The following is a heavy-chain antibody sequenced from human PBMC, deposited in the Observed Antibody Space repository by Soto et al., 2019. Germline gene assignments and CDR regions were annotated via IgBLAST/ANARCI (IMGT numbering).Heavy chain of an antibody. Sequence: QVQLVESGGGVVQPGRSLRLSCAASGFTFSSYAMHWVRQAPGKGLEWVAVISYDGSNKYYADSVKGRFTISRDNSKNTRYLQMNSLRAEDTAVYYCARGKGITMIDDAFDIWGQGTTVTVSS. V-gene: IGHV3-30-3*01. J-gene: IGHJ3*02. CDR1: GFTFSSYA. CDR2: ISYDGSNK. D-gene: IGHD3-22*01. CDR3: ARGKGITMIDDAFDI.